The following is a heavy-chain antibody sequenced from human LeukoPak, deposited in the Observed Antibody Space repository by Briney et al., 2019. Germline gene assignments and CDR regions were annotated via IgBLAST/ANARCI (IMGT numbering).Heavy chain of an antibody. CDR3: ASAYSSSTPPGL. CDR2: ISSSSSYI. V-gene: IGHV3-21*01. Sequence: GGSLRLSCAASGFTFSSYSMNWVRQAPGKGLEWVSSISSSSSYIYYADSVKGRFTMSRDNAKNSLYLQMNSLRAEDTAVYYCASAYSSSTPPGLWGQGTLVTVPS. CDR1: GFTFSSYS. J-gene: IGHJ4*02. D-gene: IGHD6-6*01.